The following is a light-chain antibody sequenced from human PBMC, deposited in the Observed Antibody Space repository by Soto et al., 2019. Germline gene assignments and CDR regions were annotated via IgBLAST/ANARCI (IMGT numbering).Light chain of an antibody. CDR3: HQYGSSPIT. V-gene: IGKV3-20*01. Sequence: VVLTQSPGALSLSPGERETFCCRASQSVSGDYLAWYQQKPGQAPRLLIYSASLKPAGIPDRFSGSGSATDFTLTISRLEPEDFALFYCHQYGSSPITFGQRTRLEIK. J-gene: IGKJ5*01. CDR1: QSVSGDY. CDR2: SAS.